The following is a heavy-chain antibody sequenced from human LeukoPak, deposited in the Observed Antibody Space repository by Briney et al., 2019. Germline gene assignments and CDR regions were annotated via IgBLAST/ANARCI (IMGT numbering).Heavy chain of an antibody. CDR3: AKAHRGYSYGYQDY. D-gene: IGHD5-18*01. J-gene: IGHJ4*02. Sequence: GGSLRLSCAASGLTFSSYGMHWVRQAPGKGLEWVAFIRYDGSNKYYADSVKGRFTISRDNSKNTLYLQMNSLRAEDTAVYYCAKAHRGYSYGYQDYWGQGTLVTVSS. CDR2: IRYDGSNK. V-gene: IGHV3-30*02. CDR1: GLTFSSYG.